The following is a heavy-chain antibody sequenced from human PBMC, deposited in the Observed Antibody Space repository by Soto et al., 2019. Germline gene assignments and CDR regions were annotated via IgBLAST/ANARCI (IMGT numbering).Heavy chain of an antibody. J-gene: IGHJ6*02. V-gene: IGHV4-34*01. CDR1: GGSFSGYY. CDR2: INHSGST. D-gene: IGHD3-3*01. Sequence: SETLSLTCAVYGGSFSGYYWSWIRQPPGKGLEWIGEINHSGSTNYNPALKRRVTISVDTSKNQFSLKLSSVTAADTAVYYCARDCAVYDFWSGYRYYYYGMDVWGQGTTVTVSS. CDR3: ARDCAVYDFWSGYRYYYYGMDV.